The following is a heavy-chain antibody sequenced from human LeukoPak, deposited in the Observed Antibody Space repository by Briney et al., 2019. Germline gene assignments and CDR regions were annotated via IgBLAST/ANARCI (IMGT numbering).Heavy chain of an antibody. V-gene: IGHV3-21*01. J-gene: IGHJ4*02. CDR2: ISSGSSYI. Sequence: GGSLRLSCAASGFTFSSYSMNWVRQAPGKGLEWVSSISSGSSYIYYADSVKGRFTISRDNAKNSLYLQMNSLRAEDTAVYYCARVVVVAATDYFDYWGQGTLVTVSS. CDR1: GFTFSSYS. CDR3: ARVVVVAATDYFDY. D-gene: IGHD2-15*01.